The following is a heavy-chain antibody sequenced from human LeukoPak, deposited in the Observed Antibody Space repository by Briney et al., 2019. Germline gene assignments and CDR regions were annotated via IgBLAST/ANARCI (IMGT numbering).Heavy chain of an antibody. CDR2: ISSSSSYI. D-gene: IGHD6-6*01. Sequence: PGGSLRLSCAASGFTFRSCAMSWVRQAPGKGLEWVSSISSSSSYIYYADSVKGRFTISRDNAKNSLYLQMNSLRAEDTAVYYCARDREAARQGGDAFDIWGQGTMVTVSS. J-gene: IGHJ3*02. V-gene: IGHV3-21*01. CDR1: GFTFRSCA. CDR3: ARDREAARQGGDAFDI.